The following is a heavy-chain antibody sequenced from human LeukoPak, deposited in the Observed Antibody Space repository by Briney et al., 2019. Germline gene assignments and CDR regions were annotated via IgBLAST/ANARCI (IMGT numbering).Heavy chain of an antibody. CDR2: MNPNSGNT. CDR3: ARGLAVAGTGY. Sequence: GASMKVSCKASGYTFTSYDVNWVRQATGRGLEWMGWMNPNSGNTGYAQKFQGRVTMTRNTSISTAYMELSSLRSEDTAVYYCARGLAVAGTGYWGQGTLVTVSS. CDR1: GYTFTSYD. J-gene: IGHJ4*02. V-gene: IGHV1-8*01. D-gene: IGHD6-19*01.